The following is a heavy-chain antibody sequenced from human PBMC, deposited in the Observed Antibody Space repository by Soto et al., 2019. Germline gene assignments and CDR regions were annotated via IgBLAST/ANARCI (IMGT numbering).Heavy chain of an antibody. J-gene: IGHJ6*02. CDR3: ARGPPPYATHYYYYAMDV. D-gene: IGHD2-15*01. CDR2: IKQDGSET. V-gene: IGHV3-7*03. Sequence: PGGSLRLSCAASEFTFSDYLMNWVRQAPGKGLEWVANIKQDGSETYYVYSVRGRFSISRDNARNSLYLQMNSLRAEDTAVYYCARGPPPYATHYYYYAMDVWGQGTTVTVSS. CDR1: EFTFSDYL.